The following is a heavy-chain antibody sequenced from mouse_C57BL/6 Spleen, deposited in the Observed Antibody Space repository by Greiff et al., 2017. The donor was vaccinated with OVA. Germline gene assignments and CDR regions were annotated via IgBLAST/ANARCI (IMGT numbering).Heavy chain of an antibody. J-gene: IGHJ2*01. Sequence: EVKRVESGAELVRPGASVKLSCTASGFNFTDYSMHWVKQRPEQGLEWIGSIDPEDGDTEYAPKFQGKATLTADTSSNTAYLQLSSLTSEDSAVYYCTTTYYYGSSYDCDYWGQGTTLTVSS. D-gene: IGHD1-1*01. V-gene: IGHV14-1*01. CDR2: IDPEDGDT. CDR3: TTTYYYGSSYDCDY. CDR1: GFNFTDYS.